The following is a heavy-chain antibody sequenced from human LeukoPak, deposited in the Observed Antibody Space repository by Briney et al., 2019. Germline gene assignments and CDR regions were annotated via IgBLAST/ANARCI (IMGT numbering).Heavy chain of an antibody. CDR1: GFTFSSYA. J-gene: IGHJ3*02. D-gene: IGHD3-10*01. Sequence: GGSLRLSCAASGFTFSSYAMHWVRQAPGKGLEWVAVISYDGSNKYYADSVKGRFTISRDNCKNTLYLQMNSLRAEDTAVYYCARSQNKDVLLWFGESLDAFDIWGQGTMVTVSS. V-gene: IGHV3-30-3*01. CDR3: ARSQNKDVLLWFGESLDAFDI. CDR2: ISYDGSNK.